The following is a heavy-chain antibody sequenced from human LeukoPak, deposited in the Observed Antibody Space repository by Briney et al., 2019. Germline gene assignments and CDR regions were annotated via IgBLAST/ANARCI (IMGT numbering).Heavy chain of an antibody. V-gene: IGHV4-61*01. CDR1: GGSISSSSYY. J-gene: IGHJ4*02. CDR2: IYYSGST. D-gene: IGHD2-2*03. Sequence: PSETLSLTCTVSGGSISSSSYYWGWIRQPPGKGLEWIGYIYYSGSTNYNPSLKSRVTISVDTSKNQFSLKLSSVTAADTAVYYCARDEWIFDYWGQGTLVTVSS. CDR3: ARDEWIFDY.